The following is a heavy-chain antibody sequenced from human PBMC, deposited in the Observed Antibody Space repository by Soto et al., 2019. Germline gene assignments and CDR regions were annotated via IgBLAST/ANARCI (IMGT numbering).Heavy chain of an antibody. D-gene: IGHD6-13*01. J-gene: IGHJ4*02. Sequence: SVPTLVNPTQTLTLTCTFSGFSISTTAVGVGWIRQPPGKALGWLALIYWNDDKLYRPSLRTRLTIAKDSSKNQVVLTMTNMDPVDTATYYCAHRPYAGTLPFDYWGQGILVTVSS. CDR1: GFSISTTAVG. CDR3: AHRPYAGTLPFDY. V-gene: IGHV2-5*01. CDR2: IYWNDDK.